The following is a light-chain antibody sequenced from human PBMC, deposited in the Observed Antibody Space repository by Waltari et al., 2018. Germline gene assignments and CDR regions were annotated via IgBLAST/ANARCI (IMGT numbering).Light chain of an antibody. J-gene: IGKJ1*01. CDR1: QSISSW. Sequence: DIQMTQSPSTLSASVGDRVTITCRASQSISSWLAWYQQKPGKVPKLLIYKASSLESGVPSRFSGSGSGTEFTLTISSLQPDDFATYYCQQYNSYSWGFGQGTKVEIK. V-gene: IGKV1-5*03. CDR2: KAS. CDR3: QQYNSYSWG.